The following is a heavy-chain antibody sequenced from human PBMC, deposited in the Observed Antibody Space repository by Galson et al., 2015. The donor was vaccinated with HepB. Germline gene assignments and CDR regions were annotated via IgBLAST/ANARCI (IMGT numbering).Heavy chain of an antibody. Sequence: SVKVSCKASGGTFSSYAISWVRQAPGQGLEWMGRIIPILGIANYAQKFQGRVTITADKSTSTAYMELSSLRSEDTAVYYCARERIYSGYDWPYYYYGMDVWGQGTTVTVSS. D-gene: IGHD5-12*01. CDR3: ARERIYSGYDWPYYYYGMDV. J-gene: IGHJ6*02. CDR2: IIPILGIA. V-gene: IGHV1-69*04. CDR1: GGTFSSYA.